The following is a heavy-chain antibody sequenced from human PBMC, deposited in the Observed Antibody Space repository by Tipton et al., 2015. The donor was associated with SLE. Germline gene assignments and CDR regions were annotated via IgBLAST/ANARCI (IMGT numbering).Heavy chain of an antibody. CDR3: ARDSTPGRGYSYGLYMDV. CDR2: IYYSGST. V-gene: IGHV4-59*11. D-gene: IGHD5-18*01. Sequence: TLSLTCTVSGGSISSHYWSWIRQPPGKGLEWIGYIYYSGSTNYNPSLKSRVTISVDTSKNQFSLKLSSVTAADTAVYYCARDSTPGRGYSYGLYMDVWGKGTTVTVSS. J-gene: IGHJ6*03. CDR1: GGSISSHY.